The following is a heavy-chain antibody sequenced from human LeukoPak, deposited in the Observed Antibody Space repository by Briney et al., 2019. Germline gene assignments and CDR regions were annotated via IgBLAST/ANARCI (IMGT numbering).Heavy chain of an antibody. CDR1: GFTFSSYA. V-gene: IGHV3-23*01. Sequence: GGSLRLSCAASGFTFSSYAMSWVRPAPGKGLEGVSAISGSGGSKYYADSVKGRFTISRDNSKNTLYLQMNSLRAEDTAVYYCARDSPGTTFDHWGQGTLVTVST. CDR2: ISGSGGSK. J-gene: IGHJ5*02. D-gene: IGHD1-7*01. CDR3: ARDSPGTTFDH.